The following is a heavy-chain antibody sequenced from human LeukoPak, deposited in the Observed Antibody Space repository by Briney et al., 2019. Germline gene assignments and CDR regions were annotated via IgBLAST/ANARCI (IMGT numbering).Heavy chain of an antibody. V-gene: IGHV4-59*08. Sequence: KPSETLSLTCTVSGGSISSYYWNWIRQPPGQGLEWIGYIQNGGSTNYNPSLKSRVTISVDTPRNQFSLRLNSVTAADTAVYYCAKSPDVAGTGRFDYWGQGTLVTVSS. J-gene: IGHJ4*02. D-gene: IGHD6-19*01. CDR2: IQNGGST. CDR1: GGSISSYY. CDR3: AKSPDVAGTGRFDY.